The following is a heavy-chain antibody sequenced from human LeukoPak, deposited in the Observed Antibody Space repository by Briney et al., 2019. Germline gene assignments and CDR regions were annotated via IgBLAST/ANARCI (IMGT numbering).Heavy chain of an antibody. D-gene: IGHD5-12*01. J-gene: IGHJ4*02. CDR3: ARSIYSGYGIGDFDY. CDR1: GGSISSTNW. CDR2: VHLSGRT. V-gene: IGHV4-4*02. Sequence: SETLSLTCGVSGGSISSTNWWTWVRQPPGEGLEWIGEVHLSGRTNYNPSLESRVTMSVDMSENHISLKLSSVTAADTAVYYCARSIYSGYGIGDFDYWGQGTLVTVSS.